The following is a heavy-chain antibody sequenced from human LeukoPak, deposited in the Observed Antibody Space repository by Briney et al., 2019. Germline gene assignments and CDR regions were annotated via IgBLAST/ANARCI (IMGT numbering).Heavy chain of an antibody. V-gene: IGHV4-59*01. CDR2: IYYSGST. D-gene: IGHD2/OR15-2a*01. CDR3: ARSSSPLSRRVDAFDI. J-gene: IGHJ3*02. CDR1: GGSISSYY. Sequence: SETLSLTCTVSGGSISSYYWSWIRQPPGKGLEWIGYIYYSGSTNYNPSLKSRVTISVDTSKNQFSLKLSSATAADTAVYYCARSSSPLSRRVDAFDIWGQGTMVTVSS.